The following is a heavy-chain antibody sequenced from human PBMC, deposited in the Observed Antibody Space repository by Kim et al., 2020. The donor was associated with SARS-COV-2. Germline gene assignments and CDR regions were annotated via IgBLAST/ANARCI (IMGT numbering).Heavy chain of an antibody. CDR1: GDSISSGDYY. D-gene: IGHD2-21*02. CDR2: IYYSGST. CDR3: ARRGGDTFGWFDP. V-gene: IGHV4-30-4*01. Sequence: SETLSLTCTVSGDSISSGDYYWSWIRQPPGKGLEWIGYIYYSGSTYYNPSLKSRLTISVDTSKNQFSLKLSSVTAADTAVYYCARRGGDTFGWFDPWGQGTLVTVSS. J-gene: IGHJ5*02.